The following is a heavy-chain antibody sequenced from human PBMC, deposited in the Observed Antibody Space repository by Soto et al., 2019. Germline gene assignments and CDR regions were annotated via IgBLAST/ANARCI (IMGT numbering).Heavy chain of an antibody. CDR2: ISGSGGST. Sequence: GGSLRLSCAASGFTFSNYAMTWVRQAPGKGLEWVSSISGSGGSTYYADSVKGRFTISRDNSKRTLFLQMNSLRAEDTALYYCAKDRATVTLNCFDSWGQGTLVTVSS. V-gene: IGHV3-23*01. CDR1: GFTFSNYA. J-gene: IGHJ4*02. CDR3: AKDRATVTLNCFDS. D-gene: IGHD4-17*01.